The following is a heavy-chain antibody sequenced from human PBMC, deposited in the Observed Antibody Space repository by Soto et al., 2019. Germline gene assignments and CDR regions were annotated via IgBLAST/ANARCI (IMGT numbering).Heavy chain of an antibody. Sequence: GGSLRLSCAASGFTFSSYAMHWVRQAPGKGLEWVAVISYDGSNKYYADSVKGRFTISRDNSKNTLYLQMNSLRAEDPAVYYCARVLVFWSGYYDYWFQGTLVTVSS. J-gene: IGHJ4*02. CDR3: ARVLVFWSGYYDY. D-gene: IGHD3-3*01. CDR2: ISYDGSNK. V-gene: IGHV3-30*04. CDR1: GFTFSSYA.